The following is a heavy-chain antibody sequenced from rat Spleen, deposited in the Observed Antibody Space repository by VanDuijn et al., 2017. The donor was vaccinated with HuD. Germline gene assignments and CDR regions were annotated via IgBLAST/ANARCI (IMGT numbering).Heavy chain of an antibody. CDR1: GFTFSDFG. Sequence: EVQLVESGGGLVQPGRSLKLSCAASGFTFSDFGMAWVRQAPTKGLEWVATINYDGSTTYYRDSVKGRFTFSRDNAKSTLYLQMDSLRSEDTATYYCARRHYGYTDYFDYWGQGVMVTVSS. D-gene: IGHD1-9*01. J-gene: IGHJ2*01. CDR3: ARRHYGYTDYFDY. CDR2: INYDGSTT. V-gene: IGHV5-29*01.